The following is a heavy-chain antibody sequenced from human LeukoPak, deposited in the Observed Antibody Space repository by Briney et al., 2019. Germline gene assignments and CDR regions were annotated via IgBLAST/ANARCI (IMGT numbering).Heavy chain of an antibody. Sequence: SGPTLANPTQTLTLTCTFSGFSLTTGVSVGWIRQPPGKPLEWLALTFRDDEKQYSPSLRSRVTITKDTSKNQVVLTMTNMDPVDTATYYCARRQRYYFGSGSFAYHFDSWGQGILVTVSS. J-gene: IGHJ4*02. V-gene: IGHV2-5*02. CDR2: TFRDDEK. CDR3: ARRQRYYFGSGSFAYHFDS. CDR1: GFSLTTGVS. D-gene: IGHD3-10*01.